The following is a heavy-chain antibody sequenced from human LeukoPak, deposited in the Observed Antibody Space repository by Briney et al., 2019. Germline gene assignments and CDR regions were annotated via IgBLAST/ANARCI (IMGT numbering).Heavy chain of an antibody. J-gene: IGHJ4*02. CDR3: ASGLRYYFDY. CDR2: IYPGDSDT. V-gene: IGHV5-51*01. CDR1: GYSFTNYW. Sequence: GESLKISCKGSGYSFTNYWISWVRQMPGEGLEWMAIIYPGDSDTRYSPSFQGQVTISADKSISTAYLQWSSLKASDTAMYYCASGLRYYFDYWGQGTLVTVSS.